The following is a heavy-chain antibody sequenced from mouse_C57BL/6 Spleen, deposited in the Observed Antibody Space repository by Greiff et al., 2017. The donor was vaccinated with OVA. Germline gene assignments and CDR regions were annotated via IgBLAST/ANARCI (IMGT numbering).Heavy chain of an antibody. Sequence: VQLQQSGPELVKPGASVKISCKASGYTFTDYYMNWVKQSHGKSLEWIGDINPNNGGTSYNQKFKGKATLTVDKSSSTAYMELRSLTSEDSAVYYCARGPHYYGSIFDVWGTGTTVTVSS. CDR1: GYTFTDYY. CDR2: INPNNGGT. V-gene: IGHV1-26*01. CDR3: ARGPHYYGSIFDV. J-gene: IGHJ1*03. D-gene: IGHD1-1*01.